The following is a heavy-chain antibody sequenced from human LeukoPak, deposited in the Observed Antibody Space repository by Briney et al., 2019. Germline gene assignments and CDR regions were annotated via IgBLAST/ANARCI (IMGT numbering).Heavy chain of an antibody. CDR2: IDNAGDT. Sequence: GGSLRLSCAASGFTFSNYDMHWVRQVTGKGLEWVSGIDNAGDTYYSDSVRGRFTISRENAKNSLYLQVNSLRAEDTAVYYCTRDGTVIRGLPRRARTFYGMDVWGQGTTVTVSS. J-gene: IGHJ6*02. CDR3: TRDGTVIRGLPRRARTFYGMDV. V-gene: IGHV3-13*01. CDR1: GFTFSNYD. D-gene: IGHD3-10*01.